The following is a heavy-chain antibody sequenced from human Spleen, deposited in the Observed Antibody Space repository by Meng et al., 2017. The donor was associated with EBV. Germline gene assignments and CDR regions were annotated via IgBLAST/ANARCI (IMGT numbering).Heavy chain of an antibody. CDR3: ARVCHFGAAAGPDY. Sequence: QVQLHQWGPGLLKPSETLPLTCAVYVGSFSAYYWSWIRQPPGKGLEWVGEINYSGSTNYNPSLKSQVTISVDTSKNQFSLKLSSVTAADTAVYYCARVCHFGAAAGPDYWGQGTLVTVSS. J-gene: IGHJ4*02. V-gene: IGHV4-34*01. D-gene: IGHD6-13*01. CDR2: INYSGST. CDR1: VGSFSAYY.